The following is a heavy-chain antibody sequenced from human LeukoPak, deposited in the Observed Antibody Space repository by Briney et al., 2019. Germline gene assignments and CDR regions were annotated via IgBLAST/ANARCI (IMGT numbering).Heavy chain of an antibody. Sequence: SETLSLTRAVYGGPFSGYYWSWIRQPPGKGLEWIGEINHSGSTNYNPSLKSRVTISVDTSKNQFSLKLSSVTAADTAVYYCARIGAYCGGDCPVNYYYGMDVWGQGTTVTVSS. CDR1: GGPFSGYY. D-gene: IGHD2-21*02. J-gene: IGHJ6*02. V-gene: IGHV4-34*01. CDR3: ARIGAYCGGDCPVNYYYGMDV. CDR2: INHSGST.